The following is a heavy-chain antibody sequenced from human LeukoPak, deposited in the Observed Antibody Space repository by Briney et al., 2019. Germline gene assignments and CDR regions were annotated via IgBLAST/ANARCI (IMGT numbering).Heavy chain of an antibody. D-gene: IGHD4-17*01. V-gene: IGHV3-30*18. CDR1: GFTFSNFA. CDR2: ISSDGSDK. J-gene: IGHJ5*02. Sequence: GGSLRLSCAASGFTFSNFAMTWVGQAPGKGLEWVAIISSDGSDKYYADSVKGRFSISRDNAQKTLYLQMNSLRPEDTAVYFCAKQKITVTVSLDTWGQGTLVTVSS. CDR3: AKQKITVTVSLDT.